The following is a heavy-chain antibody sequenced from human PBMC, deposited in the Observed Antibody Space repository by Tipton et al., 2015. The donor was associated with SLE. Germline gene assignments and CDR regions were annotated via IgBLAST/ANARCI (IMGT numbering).Heavy chain of an antibody. Sequence: TLSLTCAVYRGSFSGYYWSWIRRPPGKGLEWIGSIYYSGSTYYNPSLKSRVTISVDTSKNQFSLKLSSVTAADTAVYYCARVQAYEGFDPWGQGTLVTVSS. CDR1: RGSFSGYY. V-gene: IGHV4-34*01. CDR3: ARVQAYEGFDP. J-gene: IGHJ5*02. CDR2: IYYSGST. D-gene: IGHD3-16*01.